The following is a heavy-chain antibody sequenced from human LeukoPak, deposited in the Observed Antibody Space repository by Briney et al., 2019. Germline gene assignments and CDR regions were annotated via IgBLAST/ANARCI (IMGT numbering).Heavy chain of an antibody. J-gene: IGHJ3*02. V-gene: IGHV3-23*01. CDR2: ISASGGST. D-gene: IGHD6-19*01. Sequence: SGGSLRLSCAASRFTFRNYAMSWVRQAPGKGLEWVSAISASGGSTYYADSVKGRFTISRDNYRDTLSLQMNSLRAEGTAVYYCAKKGNSDWLAFDTWGQGTMVTVSS. CDR1: RFTFRNYA. CDR3: AKKGNSDWLAFDT.